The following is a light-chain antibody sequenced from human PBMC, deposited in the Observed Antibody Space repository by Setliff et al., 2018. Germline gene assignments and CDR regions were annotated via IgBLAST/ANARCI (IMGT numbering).Light chain of an antibody. CDR3: SSYASSSIPYV. J-gene: IGLJ1*01. V-gene: IGLV2-14*01. Sequence: SVLTQPASVSGSPGQSIAISCTGTSSDVGAYDYVSWYQQHPDRAPKLMIYDVSKRPSGVSNRFSGSKSGNTASLTISGLQAEDEADYYCSSYASSSIPYVFGSGTKGTVL. CDR1: SSDVGAYDY. CDR2: DVS.